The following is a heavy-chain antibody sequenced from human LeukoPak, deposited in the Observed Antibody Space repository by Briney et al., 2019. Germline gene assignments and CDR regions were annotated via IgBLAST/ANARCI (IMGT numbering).Heavy chain of an antibody. D-gene: IGHD3-10*01. CDR2: IYYSGST. J-gene: IGHJ6*03. Sequence: SETLSLTSTVSGYSISSGYYWGWIRQPPGKGLEWIGSIYYSGSTYYNPSLKSRVTISVDTSKNQFSLKLSSVTAADTAVYYCARVLAGYYYYYMDVWGKGTTVTVSS. CDR3: ARVLAGYYYYYMDV. CDR1: GYSISSGYY. V-gene: IGHV4-38-2*02.